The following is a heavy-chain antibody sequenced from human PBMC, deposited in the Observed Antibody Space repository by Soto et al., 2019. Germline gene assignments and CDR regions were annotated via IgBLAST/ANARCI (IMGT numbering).Heavy chain of an antibody. CDR2: ISLYSDGT. D-gene: IGHD2-2*01. Sequence: ASVKVSCKTSGYTFSNYGITWVRQAPGQPLEWLGWISLYSDGTNYAQKFQSRVSMTTDTSTNTAYMELRSLRSDETAVYYCARVVPRDEAWFGPWGQGILVTVSS. CDR3: ARVVPRDEAWFGP. V-gene: IGHV1-18*01. CDR1: GYTFSNYG. J-gene: IGHJ5*02.